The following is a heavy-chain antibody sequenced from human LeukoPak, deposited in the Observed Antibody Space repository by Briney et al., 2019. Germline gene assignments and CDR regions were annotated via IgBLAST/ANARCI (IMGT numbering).Heavy chain of an antibody. Sequence: GGSLRLSCAASGFTFSSYAMSWVRQAPGKGLKWVSAISGGGGDTNDADSVKGRFTNSRDNSKNTLYLQMNSLRAEDTALYYCAKTTVAALNNWFDPWGQGTLVTVSS. CDR1: GFTFSSYA. V-gene: IGHV3-23*01. CDR3: AKTTVAALNNWFDP. D-gene: IGHD4-11*01. CDR2: ISGGGGDT. J-gene: IGHJ5*02.